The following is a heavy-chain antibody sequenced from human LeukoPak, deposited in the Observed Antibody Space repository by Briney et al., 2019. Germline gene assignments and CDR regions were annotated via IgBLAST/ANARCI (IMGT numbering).Heavy chain of an antibody. CDR2: ISTSGTTI. V-gene: IGHV3-11*04. Sequence: PGGSLRLSCAASVFTFSDYYMSWIRQAPGKGLEWVSYISTSGTTIRYADPVKGRFTISRDDAKNSLYLQMNNLRAEDTAVYYCARVRGSYSYDYCGQGTLVTVSS. D-gene: IGHD1-26*01. CDR1: VFTFSDYY. J-gene: IGHJ4*02. CDR3: ARVRGSYSYDY.